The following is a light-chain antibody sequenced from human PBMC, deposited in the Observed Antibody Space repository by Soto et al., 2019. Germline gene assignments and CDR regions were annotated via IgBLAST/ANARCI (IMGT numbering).Light chain of an antibody. CDR1: QDISNY. V-gene: IGKV1-33*01. CDR2: DAS. CDR3: QQYDTLPPFS. J-gene: IGKJ3*01. Sequence: DIQMTQSPSSLSASVGDRVTITCQASQDISNYLNWYQQKPGKAPKLLIYDASNLETGVPSRFSTSGSGTNFNSANSILQPKDITTYYCQQYDTLPPFSFGPGTQVDIK.